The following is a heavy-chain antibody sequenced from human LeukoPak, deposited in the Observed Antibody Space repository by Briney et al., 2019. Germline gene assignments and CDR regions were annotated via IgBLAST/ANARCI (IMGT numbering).Heavy chain of an antibody. Sequence: PGGSLRLSCAASGFTFSSYSMNWVRQAPGKGLEWVSSISSSSSYIYYADSVKGRFTISRDNAKNSLYLQMNSLRAEDTAVYYCARSRMVRANMDVWGKGTTVTVSS. CDR3: ARSRMVRANMDV. CDR2: ISSSSSYI. D-gene: IGHD3-10*01. J-gene: IGHJ6*03. CDR1: GFTFSSYS. V-gene: IGHV3-21*01.